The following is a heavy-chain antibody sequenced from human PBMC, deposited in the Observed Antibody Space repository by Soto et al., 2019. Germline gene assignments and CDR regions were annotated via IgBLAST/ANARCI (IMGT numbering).Heavy chain of an antibody. CDR1: GFIFTNYA. V-gene: IGHV3-23*01. Sequence: GGSLRLSCAASGFIFTNYAMNWVRQAPGKGLEWVSVIGGRGNSAYYADSVQGRFTISRDNSKNTLSLQMSSLTADDTAIYYCVREGRGSFDFWGRGAMVTVSS. D-gene: IGHD5-12*01. J-gene: IGHJ3*01. CDR2: IGGRGNSA. CDR3: VREGRGSFDF.